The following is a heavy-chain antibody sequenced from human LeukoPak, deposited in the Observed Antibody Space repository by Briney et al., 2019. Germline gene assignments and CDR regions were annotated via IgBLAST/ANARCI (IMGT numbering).Heavy chain of an antibody. V-gene: IGHV1-46*01. CDR3: ARGGYCSSTSCYTPYYYYGMDV. J-gene: IGHJ6*02. CDR1: GYTXTSYY. CDR2: INPSGGST. Sequence: VKVSCXXXGYTXTSYYMHWVRQAPGQGLEWMGIINPSGGSTSYAQKFRGRVTMTRDTSTSTVYMELSSLRSEDTAVYYCARGGYCSSTSCYTPYYYYGMDVWGQGTTVTVSS. D-gene: IGHD2-2*02.